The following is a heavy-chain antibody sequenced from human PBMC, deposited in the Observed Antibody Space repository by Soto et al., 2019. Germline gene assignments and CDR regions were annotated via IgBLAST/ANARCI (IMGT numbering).Heavy chain of an antibody. D-gene: IGHD1-26*01. J-gene: IGHJ4*02. CDR2: ISGSGGST. Sequence: EVQLLESGGGLVQPGGSLRLSCAASGFTFSSYAMSWVRQAPGKGLEWVSAISGSGGSTYYADSVKGRFTISRDNSKNTLYLQMNSLRAEDTAVYYCARDRDRLGATATFDYWGQGTLVTVSS. V-gene: IGHV3-23*01. CDR3: ARDRDRLGATATFDY. CDR1: GFTFSSYA.